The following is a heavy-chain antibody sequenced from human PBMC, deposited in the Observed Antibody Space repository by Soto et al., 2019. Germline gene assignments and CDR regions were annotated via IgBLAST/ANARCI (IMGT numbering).Heavy chain of an antibody. D-gene: IGHD6-13*01. CDR1: GGSTNRGVYY. Sequence: QVQLRESGPGLVKPYQTLSLTCTVSGGSTNRGVYYWNWFGKHHGNGLVWIGNMYYSGTTSYNPFRMSGVIISAVTSENHFSLKLSSVTAADTAVYFCARVYLQSGYSSSCVFDYLGQGTPVNVSS. CDR3: ARVYLQSGYSSSCVFDY. J-gene: IGHJ4*02. V-gene: IGHV4-31*03. CDR2: MYYSGTT.